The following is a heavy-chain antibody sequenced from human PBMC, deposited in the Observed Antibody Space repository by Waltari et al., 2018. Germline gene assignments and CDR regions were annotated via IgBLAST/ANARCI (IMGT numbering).Heavy chain of an antibody. J-gene: IGHJ4*02. CDR1: GYTFINYG. CDR2: ISAYSGKT. CDR3: ARYYEFWGGFSSFDY. D-gene: IGHD3-3*01. V-gene: IGHV1-18*01. Sequence: QVQLVQSGPEVKKPGASVKVSCKTSGYTFINYGISWVRQAPGQGLEWMGWISAYSGKTDFTQKFQGRLTMTTDTSTNTGYMELTSLTSDDTAVYYCARYYEFWGGFSSFDYWGQGTLVTVSS.